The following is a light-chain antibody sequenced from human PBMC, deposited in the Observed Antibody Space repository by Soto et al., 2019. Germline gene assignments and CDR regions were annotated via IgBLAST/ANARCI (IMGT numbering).Light chain of an antibody. CDR2: DVS. CDR3: SSYTSSSTRVV. Sequence: QSVLTQPASVSGSPGQSITISCTGTSSDVGGYNYVSWYQQHPGKAPKLMIYDVSNRPSGVSNRFSGSKSGNTASLTISGRQAEDEADYYCSSYTSSSTRVVFGGGTKLTVL. J-gene: IGLJ2*01. V-gene: IGLV2-14*01. CDR1: SSDVGGYNY.